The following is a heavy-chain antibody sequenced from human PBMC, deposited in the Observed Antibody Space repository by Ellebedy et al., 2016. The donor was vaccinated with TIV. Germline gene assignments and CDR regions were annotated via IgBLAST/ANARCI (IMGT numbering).Heavy chain of an antibody. V-gene: IGHV3-23*01. CDR1: GFTFSSSG. Sequence: GESLKISCAASGFTFSSSGMSWVRQAPGKGLEWVSTMTSSGATTYYADSVKGRFTIPRANSKSTLYLQMNSLRAQDTAVYYCVKDSEFGDYRHYYGMDVWGQGTTVTVSS. J-gene: IGHJ6*02. D-gene: IGHD4-17*01. CDR3: VKDSEFGDYRHYYGMDV. CDR2: MTSSGATT.